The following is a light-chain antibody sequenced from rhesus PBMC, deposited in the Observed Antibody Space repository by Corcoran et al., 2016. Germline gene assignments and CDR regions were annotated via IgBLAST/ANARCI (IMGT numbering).Light chain of an antibody. CDR1: KSISSW. V-gene: IGKV1-22*01. CDR3: LHYSSSPRT. CDR2: KAY. J-gene: IGKJ1*01. Sequence: DIQMTQSPSSLSASVGDTVTITCRASKSISSWLDWYRQKPGKATKLLIYKAYSLQSGVPSRFSGSGSGTDFTLTTSGLQPEDFATYYCLHYSSSPRTFGQGTKVEIK.